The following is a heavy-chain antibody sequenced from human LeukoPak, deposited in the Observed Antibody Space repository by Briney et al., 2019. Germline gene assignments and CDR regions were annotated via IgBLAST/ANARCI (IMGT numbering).Heavy chain of an antibody. CDR3: AMVYGDYVDDAFDI. CDR1: GFTFSSYA. CDR2: ISYDGSNK. Sequence: PGGSLRLSCAASGFTFSSYAMHWVRQAPGKGLEWVAVISYDGSNKYYADSVKGRFTISRDNSKNTLYLQMNSLRAEDTAVYYCAMVYGDYVDDAFDIWGQGTMVTVSS. D-gene: IGHD4-17*01. J-gene: IGHJ3*02. V-gene: IGHV3-30-3*01.